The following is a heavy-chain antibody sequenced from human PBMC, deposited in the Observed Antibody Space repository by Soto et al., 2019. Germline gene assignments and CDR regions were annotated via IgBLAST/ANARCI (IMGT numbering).Heavy chain of an antibody. Sequence: EVQLLESGGGLVQPGGSLRLSCAASGFTFSSYAMSWVRQAPGKGLEWVSAISGSGGSTYYADSVKGRFTISRDNSKNTLYLQMNSLRAEDTAVDYCAKGLSNYDFWIGFDPWGQGTLVTVSS. CDR3: AKGLSNYDFWIGFDP. CDR2: ISGSGGST. CDR1: GFTFSSYA. V-gene: IGHV3-23*01. J-gene: IGHJ5*02. D-gene: IGHD3-3*01.